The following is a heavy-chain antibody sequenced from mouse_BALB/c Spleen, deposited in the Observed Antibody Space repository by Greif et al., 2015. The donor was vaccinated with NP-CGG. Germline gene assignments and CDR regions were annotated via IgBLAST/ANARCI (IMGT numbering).Heavy chain of an antibody. CDR2: IDPENGDT. Sequence: VQLQQSGAELVRSGASVKLSCTAPGFNIKDYYMHWVKQRPEQGLEWIGWIDPENGDTEYAPKFQGKATMTADTSSNPAYLQFSSLTSEDTAVYYCNGNWFAYWGQGTLVTVSA. J-gene: IGHJ3*01. CDR3: NGNWFAY. CDR1: GFNIKDYY. V-gene: IGHV14-4*02.